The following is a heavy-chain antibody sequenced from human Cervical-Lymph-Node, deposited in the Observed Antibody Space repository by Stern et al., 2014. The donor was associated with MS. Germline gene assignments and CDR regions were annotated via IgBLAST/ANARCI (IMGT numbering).Heavy chain of an antibody. D-gene: IGHD3-16*02. CDR1: GYRFSTFY. CDR3: ARIYCSGDECYHSFDT. CDR2: IDPGSSAT. Sequence: VQLEESGAEVKKPGASVKVSCKASGYRFSTFYLHWLRQAPGQVLQWIGRIDPGSSATNSSQTLQGRLTMTRDRSITTAYLELSGLRSDDTAVYYCARIYCSGDECYHSFDTWGQGTLVTVSS. V-gene: IGHV1-2*06. J-gene: IGHJ4*02.